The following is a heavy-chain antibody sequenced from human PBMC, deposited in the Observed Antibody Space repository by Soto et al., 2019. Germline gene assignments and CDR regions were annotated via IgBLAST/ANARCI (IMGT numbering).Heavy chain of an antibody. V-gene: IGHV3-30*18. J-gene: IGHJ4*02. D-gene: IGHD2-2*01. CDR2: ISYDGSNK. Sequence: QVQLVESGGGVVQPGRSLRLSCAASGFTFSSYGMHWVRQAPGKGLEWVAVISYDGSNKYYADSVKGRFTISRDNSKNTLYLQRNSVRETDTAVYYCAKEEEPSTKLVPAAPSFDFWGQGSLVTVSS. CDR3: AKEEEPSTKLVPAAPSFDF. CDR1: GFTFSSYG.